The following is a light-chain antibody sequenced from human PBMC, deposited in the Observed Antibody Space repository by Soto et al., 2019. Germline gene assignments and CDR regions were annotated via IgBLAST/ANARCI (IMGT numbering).Light chain of an antibody. CDR3: QQYSIWRT. CDR2: GAS. CDR1: QRVSNH. J-gene: IGKJ1*01. V-gene: IGKV3-15*01. Sequence: EILMTQSSATLSVSPGERATLSCRASQRVSNHFAWYQQKPGQAPRLLIYGASTRATGIPARFSGSGSGTEFTLTISGLQSEDFAVYYCQQYSIWRTFGQGTKVDIK.